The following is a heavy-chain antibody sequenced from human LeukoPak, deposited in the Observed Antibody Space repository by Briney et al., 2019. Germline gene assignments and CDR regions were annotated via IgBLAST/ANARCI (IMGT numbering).Heavy chain of an antibody. D-gene: IGHD4-23*01. CDR3: ARGPNKSDGGNSGSAWFDP. Sequence: ASVKVSCKASGYTFTTYDINWARQATGQGLEWMGWMNPNSGNTGYAQKFQGRVTMTRNTSISTAYMKLRSLRSEDTAVYYCARGPNKSDGGNSGSAWFDPWGQGTLVTVSS. CDR2: MNPNSGNT. J-gene: IGHJ5*02. CDR1: GYTFTTYD. V-gene: IGHV1-8*01.